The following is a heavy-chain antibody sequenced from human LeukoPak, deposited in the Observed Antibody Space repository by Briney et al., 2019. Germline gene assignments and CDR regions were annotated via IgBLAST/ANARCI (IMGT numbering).Heavy chain of an antibody. D-gene: IGHD2-15*01. CDR2: ISAYNGNT. CDR1: GYTFTSYG. V-gene: IGHV1-18*01. Sequence: ASVKVSCKASGYTFTSYGISWVRQAPGQGLEWMGWISAYNGNTNYAQKLQGRVTMTTDTSTSTAYMELRSLRSDDTAVYYCARDLGLDCGGGSCYDSTWFNPWGQGTLVTVSS. J-gene: IGHJ5*02. CDR3: ARDLGLDCGGGSCYDSTWFNP.